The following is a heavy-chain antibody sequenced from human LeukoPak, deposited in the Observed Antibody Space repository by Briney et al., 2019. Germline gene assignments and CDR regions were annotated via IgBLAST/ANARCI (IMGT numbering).Heavy chain of an antibody. Sequence: GGSLRLSCTASGFSFSGHWMHWARQLPGKGLVWVSRISPTGSTTSYADSVRGRFTISRDNSKNTLYLQMNSLRAEDTALYYCTRDPSDLIIVGDYWGQGTLVTVSS. CDR3: TRDPSDLIIVGDY. CDR2: ISPTGSTT. D-gene: IGHD3-9*01. V-gene: IGHV3-74*01. CDR1: GFSFSGHW. J-gene: IGHJ4*02.